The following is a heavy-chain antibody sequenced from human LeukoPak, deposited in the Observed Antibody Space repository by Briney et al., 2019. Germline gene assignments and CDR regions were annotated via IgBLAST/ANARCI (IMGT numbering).Heavy chain of an antibody. J-gene: IGHJ6*03. CDR2: INTNSRSP. Sequence: ASVKVSCKASGYTFTKYGMNWVRQAPGQGLEWMGWINTNSRSPTYAQGFRGRFVFSLDTSVNTAYLQINSLQAEDTAVYFCAREADNFMVLNPNYSYTYMDVWGKGTTVTVSS. V-gene: IGHV7-4-1*02. D-gene: IGHD3/OR15-3a*01. CDR1: GYTFTKYG. CDR3: AREADNFMVLNPNYSYTYMDV.